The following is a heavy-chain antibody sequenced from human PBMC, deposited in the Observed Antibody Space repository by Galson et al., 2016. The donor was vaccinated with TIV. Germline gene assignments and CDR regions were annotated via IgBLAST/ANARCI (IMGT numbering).Heavy chain of an antibody. V-gene: IGHV3-7*01. Sequence: SLRLSCAASGFTFRSHAMHWVRQTPGKGLEWVANIKQDGSEKYYVDSVKGRFTISRDNAKSSLFLQMNSLRAEDTAVYYCARRYFDLWGRGTLVTVSS. J-gene: IGHJ2*01. CDR1: GFTFRSHA. CDR3: ARRYFDL. CDR2: IKQDGSEK.